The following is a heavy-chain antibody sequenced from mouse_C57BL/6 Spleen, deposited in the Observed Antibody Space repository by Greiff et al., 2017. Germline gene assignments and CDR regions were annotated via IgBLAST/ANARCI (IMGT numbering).Heavy chain of an antibody. CDR1: GYTFTGYW. V-gene: IGHV1-9*01. CDR2: ILPGSGST. CDR3: ARRMIYDGYYYYAMDY. J-gene: IGHJ4*01. Sequence: VQLVESGAELMKPGASVKLSCKATGYTFTGYWIEWVKQRPGHGLEWIGEILPGSGSTNYNEKFKSKATFTADTSSNAAYMQLSSLTTEDSANYYCARRMIYDGYYYYAMDYWGQGTSVTVSS. D-gene: IGHD2-3*01.